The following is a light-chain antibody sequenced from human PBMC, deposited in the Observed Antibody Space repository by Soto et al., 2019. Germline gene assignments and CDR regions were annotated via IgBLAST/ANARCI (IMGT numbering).Light chain of an antibody. CDR2: DVN. J-gene: IGLJ2*01. CDR1: SRYICAYNF. V-gene: IGLV2-14*03. Sequence: QSVLTQLASLSGSPGLSITISCTGTSRYICAYNFVSWYQQHPGKAPKLMLYDVNIRPSGVSNRFSGSKSGNTASLTISGLQAEDEADYYCTSWTTSTTMIFGGGTKVTVL. CDR3: TSWTTSTTMI.